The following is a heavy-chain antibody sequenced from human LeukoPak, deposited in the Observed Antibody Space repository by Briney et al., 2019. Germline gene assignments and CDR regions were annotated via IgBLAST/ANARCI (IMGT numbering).Heavy chain of an antibody. V-gene: IGHV3-11*01. Sequence: GGSLRLSCAASGFTFRDYYMSWVRQAPGKGLEWVSYIGTGGTPIDYADSVKGRFTISRDDAKSSLYPQMNNVRAKDTAFYYCARIYGGYWGQGALVSVSS. CDR2: IGTGGTPI. CDR3: ARIYGGY. J-gene: IGHJ4*02. CDR1: GFTFRDYY. D-gene: IGHD3-16*01.